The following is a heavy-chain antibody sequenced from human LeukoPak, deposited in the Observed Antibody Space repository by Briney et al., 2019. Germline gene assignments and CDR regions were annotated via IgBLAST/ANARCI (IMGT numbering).Heavy chain of an antibody. V-gene: IGHV3-49*03. CDR1: GFTFSSYA. D-gene: IGHD3-22*01. Sequence: GGSLRLSCAASGFTFSSYAMSWFRQAPGKGLEWVGFIRSKAYGGTTEYAASVKGRFTISRDDSKSIAYLQMNSLKTEGTAVYYCTRDQFPMLVVVFDYWGQGTLVTVSS. J-gene: IGHJ4*02. CDR2: IRSKAYGGTT. CDR3: TRDQFPMLVVVFDY.